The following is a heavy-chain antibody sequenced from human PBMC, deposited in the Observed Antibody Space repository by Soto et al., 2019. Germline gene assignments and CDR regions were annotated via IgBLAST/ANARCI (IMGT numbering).Heavy chain of an antibody. CDR1: GFTFNDYA. CDR3: AIDRAVNCSNGICRDAFDI. Sequence: EVQLLESGGDLVQPGGSLRLSCAASGFTFNDYALTWVRQVPGKGLEWVSSLSSRGFSTHYAESVKGRFTISRDNIKNTVYLQMNSLRAEDTAVYYCAIDRAVNCSNGICRDAFDIWGQGTLVTVSS. CDR2: LSSRGFST. J-gene: IGHJ3*02. D-gene: IGHD2-8*01. V-gene: IGHV3-23*01.